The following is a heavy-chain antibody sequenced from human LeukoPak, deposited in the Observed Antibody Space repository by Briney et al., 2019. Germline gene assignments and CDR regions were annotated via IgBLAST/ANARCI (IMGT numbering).Heavy chain of an antibody. CDR1: GGSFSGYY. CDR3: ARGPRGDYGDFTPGAFDI. V-gene: IGHV4-34*01. J-gene: IGHJ3*02. Sequence: SETLSLTCAVYGGSFSGYYWSWIRQPPGKGLEWIGEINHSGSTNYNPSLKSRVTISVDTSKNQFSLKLSSVTAADTAVYYCARGPRGDYGDFTPGAFDIWGQGTMVTVSS. D-gene: IGHD4-17*01. CDR2: INHSGST.